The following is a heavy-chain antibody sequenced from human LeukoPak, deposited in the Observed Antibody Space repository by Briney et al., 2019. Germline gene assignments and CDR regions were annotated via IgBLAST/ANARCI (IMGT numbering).Heavy chain of an antibody. J-gene: IGHJ4*02. D-gene: IGHD3-10*01. V-gene: IGHV4-34*01. CDR3: ARASGTYGSGRLVKN. CDR1: GGSFSGYY. Sequence: SETLSLTCAVYGGSFSGYYWSWIRQPPGKGLEWIGEINHSGSTNYNPSLKSRVTISVDTSKNQFSLKLSSVTAADTAVYYCARASGTYGSGRLVKNWGQGTLVTVSS. CDR2: INHSGST.